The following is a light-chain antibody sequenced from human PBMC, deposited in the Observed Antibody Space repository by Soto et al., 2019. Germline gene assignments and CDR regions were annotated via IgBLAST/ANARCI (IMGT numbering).Light chain of an antibody. V-gene: IGKV1-6*01. CDR1: QGIRDD. J-gene: IGKJ5*01. CDR2: SAS. Sequence: AIQMTQSPSSLSASVGDRVTITCRTSQGIRDDLGWYQQKPGKAPKLLIFSASSLQSGVPSRFSGSGYGTDFTLTISSLQPEDFATYFCLQDYNYPITFGQGTRLEIK. CDR3: LQDYNYPIT.